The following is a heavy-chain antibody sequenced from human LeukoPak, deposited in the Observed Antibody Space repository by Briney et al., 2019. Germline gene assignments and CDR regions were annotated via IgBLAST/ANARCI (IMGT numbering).Heavy chain of an antibody. CDR3: ARVDPTGDGYNCFDS. Sequence: PGGSLRLSCAASGFTFRSYSMNWVRQAPGKGLEWVSSISSSGTYIYYADSLKGRFTISRDNAKNSLYLQMGSLRPEDTAVYYCARVDPTGDGYNCFDSWGQGTLVTVSS. D-gene: IGHD5-24*01. V-gene: IGHV3-21*01. CDR1: GFTFRSYS. J-gene: IGHJ4*02. CDR2: ISSSGTYI.